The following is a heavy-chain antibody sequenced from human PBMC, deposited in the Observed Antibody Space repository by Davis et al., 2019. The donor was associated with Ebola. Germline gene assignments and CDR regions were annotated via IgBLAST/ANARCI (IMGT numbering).Heavy chain of an antibody. CDR2: IIPIFGTA. D-gene: IGHD7-27*01. CDR3: ARGASAGDMMGY. J-gene: IGHJ4*02. CDR1: GYTFSSYA. Sequence: SVKVSCKASGYTFSSYAISWVRQAPGQGLEWMGGIIPIFGTANYAQKFQGRVTITTDESTSTAYMELSRLRSDDTAVYYCARGASAGDMMGYWGQGTLVTVSS. V-gene: IGHV1-69*05.